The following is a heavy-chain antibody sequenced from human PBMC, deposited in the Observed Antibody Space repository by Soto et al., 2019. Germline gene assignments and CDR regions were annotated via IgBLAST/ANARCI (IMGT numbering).Heavy chain of an antibody. D-gene: IGHD1-20*01. J-gene: IGHJ5*02. CDR1: GYTFTTYD. CDR2: VNPSSGNT. V-gene: IGHV1-8*02. CDR3: ARASMYIWNDH. Sequence: QVQLVQSGAEVKRPGASVKVSCEASGYTFTTYDINWVRQASGQGLEWMGCVNPSSGNTVYAQKFHGRVTMTRETSISTAYMELSSLKSDDTAIYYCARASMYIWNDHWGQGTLVTVSS.